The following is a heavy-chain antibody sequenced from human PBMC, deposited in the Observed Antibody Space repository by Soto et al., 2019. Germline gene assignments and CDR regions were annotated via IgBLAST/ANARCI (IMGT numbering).Heavy chain of an antibody. V-gene: IGHV1-69*13. D-gene: IGHD3-22*01. CDR3: ARGGSGYTWFNEF. CDR2: IIPVFQTA. J-gene: IGHJ4*02. CDR1: GGLFSSYP. Sequence: SVKVSCKASGGLFSSYPISWVRQVPGQGLEWMGGIIPVFQTAYYTQRFQGRVTITADESTNTAYMELSRLRSEDTAIYYWARGGSGYTWFNEFWGQGTLVTVSS.